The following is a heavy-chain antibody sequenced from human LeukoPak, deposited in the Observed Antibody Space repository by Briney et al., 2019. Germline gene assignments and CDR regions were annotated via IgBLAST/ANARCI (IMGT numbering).Heavy chain of an antibody. CDR3: ARGVMYDFWSGYYAAWFDP. J-gene: IGHJ5*02. CDR1: GDSISSSSFY. Sequence: SETLSLTCTVSGDSISSSSFYWGWIRQPPGKGLEWIGSIYYSGSTYYDPSLKSRVTISVDTSKNQFSLKLSSVTAADTAVYYCARGVMYDFWSGYYAAWFDPWGQGTLVTVSS. CDR2: IYYSGST. D-gene: IGHD3-3*01. V-gene: IGHV4-39*07.